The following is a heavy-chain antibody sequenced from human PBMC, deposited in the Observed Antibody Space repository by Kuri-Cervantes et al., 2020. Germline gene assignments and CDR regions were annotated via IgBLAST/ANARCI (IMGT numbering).Heavy chain of an antibody. J-gene: IGHJ4*02. Sequence: SETLSLTCTVSGGSISSYYWSWIRQPPGKGLEWIGYIYYSGSTNYNPSLKSRVTISVDTSKNQFSLKLSSVTAADTAAYYCARAGQGSTVVVVPEASPRWDFYMDVWGQGTLVTVSS. D-gene: IGHD2-15*01. CDR3: ARAGQGSTVVVVPEASPRWDFYMDV. V-gene: IGHV4-59*01. CDR2: IYYSGST. CDR1: GGSISSYY.